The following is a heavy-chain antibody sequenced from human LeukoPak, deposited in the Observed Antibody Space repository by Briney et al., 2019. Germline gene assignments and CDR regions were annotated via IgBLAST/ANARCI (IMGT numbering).Heavy chain of an antibody. J-gene: IGHJ4*02. V-gene: IGHV1-2*02. Sequence: AAVKVSSKASGYTFTGYYIHWVRQDPGQGLEWMGWISPNSGVTIYAQKCQGRVIMTRDTSIITAYMELSRLSSDDTAVYYCTRDSYNDYYFDDWGQGTLVTVSS. CDR2: ISPNSGVT. CDR1: GYTFTGYY. CDR3: TRDSYNDYYFDD. D-gene: IGHD1-1*01.